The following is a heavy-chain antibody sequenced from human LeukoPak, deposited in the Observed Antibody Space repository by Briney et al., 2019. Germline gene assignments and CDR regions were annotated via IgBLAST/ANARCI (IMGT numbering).Heavy chain of an antibody. CDR3: VNYGMDV. J-gene: IGHJ6*02. Sequence: GGSLRLSCAASGFTFSMYAVHWVRQAPGEGLEYVSAISSDGGSTYYANSVKGRFTISRDNSKNTLYLQMGSLRAEDMAVYYCVNYGMDVWGQGTTVTVSS. CDR1: GFTFSMYA. V-gene: IGHV3-64*01. CDR2: ISSDGGST.